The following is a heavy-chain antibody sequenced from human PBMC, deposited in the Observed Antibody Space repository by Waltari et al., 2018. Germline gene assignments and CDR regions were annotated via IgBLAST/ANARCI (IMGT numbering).Heavy chain of an antibody. CDR1: GGSFSGYY. Sequence: QVQLQQWGAGLLKPSETLSLTCAVYGGSFSGYYWSWISQPPGKGLEWIGELNHSGSTTSTPALKSRANISVDTSKNQCSLKLSSVPAADTAVYYCARESPRIAARRHNPRRGWFDPWGQGTLVTVSS. V-gene: IGHV4-34*01. CDR3: ARESPRIAARRHNPRRGWFDP. J-gene: IGHJ5*02. CDR2: LNHSGST. D-gene: IGHD6-6*01.